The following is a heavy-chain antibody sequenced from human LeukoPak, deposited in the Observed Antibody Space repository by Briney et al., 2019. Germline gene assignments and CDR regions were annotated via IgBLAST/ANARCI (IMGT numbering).Heavy chain of an antibody. CDR1: GFTFSSHA. CDR3: AKKRGSSSSATDY. J-gene: IGHJ4*02. V-gene: IGHV3-23*01. CDR2: ISGSGGST. Sequence: GGSLRLSCAASGFTFSSHAMSWVRQAPGKGLEWVSAISGSGGSTYYADSVKGRFTISRDNSKNTLYLQMNSLRAEDTAVYYCAKKRGSSSSATDYWGQGTLVTVSS. D-gene: IGHD6-6*01.